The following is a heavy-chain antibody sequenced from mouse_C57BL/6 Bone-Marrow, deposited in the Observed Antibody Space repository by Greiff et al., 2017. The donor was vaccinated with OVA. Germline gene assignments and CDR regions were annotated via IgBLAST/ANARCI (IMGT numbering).Heavy chain of an antibody. CDR3: IVGYSWFAY. J-gene: IGHJ3*01. CDR1: GFTFSNYW. D-gene: IGHD2-3*01. Sequence: EVQGVESGGGLVQPGGSMKLSCVASGFTFSNYWMNWVRQSPEKGLEWVAQIRLKSDNYATHYAESVKGRFTISRDDSKSSVYLQMNNLRAEDTGIYYCIVGYSWFAYWGQGTLVTVSA. CDR2: IRLKSDNYAT. V-gene: IGHV6-3*01.